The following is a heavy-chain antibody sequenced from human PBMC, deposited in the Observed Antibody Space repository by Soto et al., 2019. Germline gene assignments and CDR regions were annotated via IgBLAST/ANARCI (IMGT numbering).Heavy chain of an antibody. J-gene: IGHJ6*03. V-gene: IGHV4-59*01. CDR3: ARVPIHSIRRVLTGTLYYYYYMDV. CDR1: GGSISSYY. D-gene: IGHD3-10*01. Sequence: SETLSLTCTVSGGSISSYYWSWIRQPPGKGLEWIGYIYYSGSTNYNPSLKSRVTISVDTSKNQFSLKLSSVTAADTAVYYCARVPIHSIRRVLTGTLYYYYYMDVWGKGTTVTVSS. CDR2: IYYSGST.